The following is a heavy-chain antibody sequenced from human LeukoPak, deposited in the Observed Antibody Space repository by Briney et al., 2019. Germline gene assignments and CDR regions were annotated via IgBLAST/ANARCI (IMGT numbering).Heavy chain of an antibody. CDR3: AKEYYDILTGYSPVGSFIDY. CDR2: IRYDGSNK. CDR1: GFTFSSYW. Sequence: GGSLRLSCAASGFTFSSYWMSWVRQAPGKGLEWVAFIRYDGSNKYYADSVKGRFTISRDNSKNTLYLQMNSLRAEDTAVYYCAKEYYDILTGYSPVGSFIDYWGQGTLVTVSS. D-gene: IGHD3-9*01. V-gene: IGHV3-30*02. J-gene: IGHJ4*02.